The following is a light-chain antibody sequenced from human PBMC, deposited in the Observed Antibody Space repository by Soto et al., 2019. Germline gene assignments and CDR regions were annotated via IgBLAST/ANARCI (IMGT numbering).Light chain of an antibody. CDR3: CSYAGSSTPYV. Sequence: QSALTQPASVSGSPEQSITISCTGTSSDVGSYKYVSWYQQYPGKAPKLMIYEGSKRPSGVSNRFSGSKSGNTASLTITGLQAEDEADYYCCSYAGSSTPYVFGSGTKDTVL. CDR2: EGS. J-gene: IGLJ1*01. CDR1: SSDVGSYKY. V-gene: IGLV2-23*01.